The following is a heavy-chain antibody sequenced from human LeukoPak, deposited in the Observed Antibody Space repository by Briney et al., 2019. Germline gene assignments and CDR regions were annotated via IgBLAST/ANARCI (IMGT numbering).Heavy chain of an antibody. CDR3: ASILTTVVPYYFDY. D-gene: IGHD4-23*01. Sequence: SETLSLTCAVYGGSFSGYYWSWIRQPPGKGLEWIGEINHSGSTNYNPSLKSRVTISVDTSKNQFSLKLSSVTAADTAVYYYASILTTVVPYYFDYWGQGTLVTVSS. J-gene: IGHJ4*02. CDR1: GGSFSGYY. V-gene: IGHV4-34*01. CDR2: INHSGST.